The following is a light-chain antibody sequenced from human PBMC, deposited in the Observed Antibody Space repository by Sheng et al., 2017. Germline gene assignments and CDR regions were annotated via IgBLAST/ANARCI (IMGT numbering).Light chain of an antibody. J-gene: IGKJ1*01. CDR3: QQYTDSPRT. Sequence: EIVLTQSPGTLSLSPGERATLSCRTSQRVSSNFLAWYQQKPGQAPRLLIYRASSRATGIPDRFSGSGSGTDFTLTVSRLEPEDFAVYYCQQYTDSPRTFGQGTKVEIK. V-gene: IGKV3-20*01. CDR1: QRVSSNF. CDR2: RAS.